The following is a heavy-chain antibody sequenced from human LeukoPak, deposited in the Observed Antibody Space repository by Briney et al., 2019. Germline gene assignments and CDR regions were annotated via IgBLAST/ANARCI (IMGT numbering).Heavy chain of an antibody. V-gene: IGHV3-74*01. CDR3: ARDPKYGDLDY. CDR2: INSDGSST. CDR1: GVAVSGYW. J-gene: IGHJ4*02. Sequence: GGSLRLSCAAFGVAVSGYWMNWVRQAPGKGLVWVARINSDGSSTSHADSVKGRFTISGDNAKNTLYLQMNSLRVDDTAVYYCARDPKYGDLDYWGLGTLVTVSS. D-gene: IGHD4-17*01.